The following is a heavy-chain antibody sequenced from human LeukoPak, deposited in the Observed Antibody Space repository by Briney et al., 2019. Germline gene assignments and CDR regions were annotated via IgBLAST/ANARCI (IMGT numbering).Heavy chain of an antibody. J-gene: IGHJ4*02. Sequence: ASETLSLTCAVYGGSFSGYYWSWIRQPPGKGLEWIGEINHSGSTYYNPSLKSRVTISVDTSKNQFSLKLSSVTAADTAVYYCARVMITFGGVIVKTFDYWGQGTLVTVSS. CDR3: ARVMITFGGVIVKTFDY. CDR1: GGSFSGYY. CDR2: INHSGST. V-gene: IGHV4-34*09. D-gene: IGHD3-16*02.